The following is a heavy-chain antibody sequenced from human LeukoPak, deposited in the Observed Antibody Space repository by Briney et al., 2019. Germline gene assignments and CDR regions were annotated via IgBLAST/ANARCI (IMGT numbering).Heavy chain of an antibody. Sequence: ASVKVSCKASGYTFTSYGISWVRQAPGQRLEWMGWISAYNGNTNYAQKLQGRVTMTTDTSTSTAYMELRSLRSDDTAVYYCARTRIAAAGGRWFDPWGQGTLVTVSS. CDR3: ARTRIAAAGGRWFDP. CDR1: GYTFTSYG. J-gene: IGHJ5*02. CDR2: ISAYNGNT. D-gene: IGHD6-13*01. V-gene: IGHV1-18*01.